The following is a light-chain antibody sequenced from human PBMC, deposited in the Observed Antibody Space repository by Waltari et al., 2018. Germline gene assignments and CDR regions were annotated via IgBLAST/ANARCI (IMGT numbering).Light chain of an antibody. J-gene: IGKJ2*01. V-gene: IGKV1-5*03. CDR3: QQYNSYPYT. Sequence: DIQMTQSPSTLSASIGDRVTITCRASQRITIWLAWYKQKPGKAPKLLIYKASTLEGCVPSRFSGSGSGTEFTLTISSLQPDDFATYHCQQYNSYPYTFGQGTKLEIK. CDR2: KAS. CDR1: QRITIW.